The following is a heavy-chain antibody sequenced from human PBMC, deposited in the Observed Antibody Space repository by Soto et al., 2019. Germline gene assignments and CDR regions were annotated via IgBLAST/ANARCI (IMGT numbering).Heavy chain of an antibody. CDR3: AKRGHNFFDY. D-gene: IGHD2-15*01. CDR2: FSGSSGNI. V-gene: IGHV3-23*01. Sequence: GSLRLSCAASGFTFSSSIMSWVRQAPGKGLEWIYTFSGSSGNIYYADSVKGRFTISRDNSKNTLNLQMNSLRAEDTAVYYCAKRGHNFFDYWGQGTLVTVSS. J-gene: IGHJ4*02. CDR1: GFTFSSSI.